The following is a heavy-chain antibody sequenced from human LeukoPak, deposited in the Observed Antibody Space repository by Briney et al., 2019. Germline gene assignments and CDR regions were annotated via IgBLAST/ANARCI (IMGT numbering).Heavy chain of an antibody. CDR1: GYTFSSYG. J-gene: IGHJ3*02. Sequence: GASVKVSCKASGYTFSSYGISWVRQAPGQGLEWMGWISAYNGNTNYAQKLRGRVTMTTDTSTSTAYMELRSLRSDDTAVYYCARGGPPSITMIVVVITNDAFDIWGQGTMVTVSS. V-gene: IGHV1-18*01. CDR3: ARGGPPSITMIVVVITNDAFDI. CDR2: ISAYNGNT. D-gene: IGHD3-22*01.